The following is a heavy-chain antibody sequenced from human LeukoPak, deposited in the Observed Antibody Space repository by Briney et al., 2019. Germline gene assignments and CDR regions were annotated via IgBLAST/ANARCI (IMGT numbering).Heavy chain of an antibody. CDR3: ARRGIAAAGPLAEYFQH. J-gene: IGHJ1*01. D-gene: IGHD6-13*01. CDR1: GGSISSYY. Sequence: SETLSLTCTVSGGSISSYYWSWIRQPPGKGLEWIGYIYYSGSTNYNPSLKSRVTISVDTSKNQFSLKLSSVTAADTAVYYCARRGIAAAGPLAEYFQHWGQGTLVTVSS. CDR2: IYYSGST. V-gene: IGHV4-59*08.